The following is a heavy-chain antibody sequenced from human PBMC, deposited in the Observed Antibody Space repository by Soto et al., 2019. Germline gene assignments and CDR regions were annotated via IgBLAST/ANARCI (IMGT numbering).Heavy chain of an antibody. CDR2: ISASGGST. CDR1: GFTFSTYT. CDR3: ASEVAVGLFDY. D-gene: IGHD6-19*01. V-gene: IGHV3-23*01. Sequence: EVQILESGGGLIQPGESLRLSCAASGFTFSTYTMSWVRQAPEKGLEWVSSISASGGSTYYADSVKGRFTIFRDNSNTPLFLHMSRLRADDTAVYYCASEVAVGLFDYWGQGTLVTVSS. J-gene: IGHJ4*02.